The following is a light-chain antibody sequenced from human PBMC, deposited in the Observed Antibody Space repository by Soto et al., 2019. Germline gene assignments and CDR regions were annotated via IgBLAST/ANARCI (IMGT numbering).Light chain of an antibody. CDR3: QQYKNWPPIT. Sequence: EIVMTQSPATLSVSPGERATLSCRASQSIGSSLAWYQQEPGQAPRLLIYGASTRATGIPAGFSGSGSGTEFTLTISSLQSEDFAVYFCQQYKNWPPITLGQGTRLEIK. CDR2: GAS. J-gene: IGKJ5*01. V-gene: IGKV3-15*01. CDR1: QSIGSS.